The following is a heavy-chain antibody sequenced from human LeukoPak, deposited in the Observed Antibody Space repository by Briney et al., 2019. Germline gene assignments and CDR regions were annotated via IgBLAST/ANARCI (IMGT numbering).Heavy chain of an antibody. V-gene: IGHV3-52*01. CDR1: GFTFSSSW. D-gene: IGHD1-26*01. CDR2: IKCDGSEK. Sequence: GGSLRLSCAASGFTFSSSWMHWVCQAPEKGLEWVADIKCDGSEKYYVDSVKGRFTISRDNAKNSLYLQMNSLRAEDTAVYYCARDRLEWELTLPDYWGQGTLVTVSS. CDR3: ARDRLEWELTLPDY. J-gene: IGHJ4*02.